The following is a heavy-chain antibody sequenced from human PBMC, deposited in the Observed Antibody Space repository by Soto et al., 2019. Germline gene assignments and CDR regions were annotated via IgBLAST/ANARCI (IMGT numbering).Heavy chain of an antibody. CDR3: ARSPNYDFWSGYYVSYGMDV. J-gene: IGHJ6*02. Sequence: SETLSLTCTVSGGCISSGDYYWSWIRQPPGKGLEWIGYIYYSGSTYYNPSLKSRVTISVDTSKNQFSLKLSSVTAADTAVYYCARSPNYDFWSGYYVSYGMDVWGQGPTLTVSS. CDR1: GGCISSGDYY. V-gene: IGHV4-30-4*01. D-gene: IGHD3-3*01. CDR2: IYYSGST.